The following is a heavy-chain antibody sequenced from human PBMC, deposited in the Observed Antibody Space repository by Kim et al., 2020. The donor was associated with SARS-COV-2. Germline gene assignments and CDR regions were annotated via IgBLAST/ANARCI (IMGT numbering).Heavy chain of an antibody. D-gene: IGHD6-13*01. J-gene: IGHJ6*02. Sequence: SETLSLTCTVSGGSISSYYWSWIRQPPGKGLEWIGYIYYSGSTNYNPSLKSRVTISVDTSKNQFSLKLSSVTAADTAVYYCARDVGSLYSSSWYNRPSGMDVWGQGTTVTVSS. CDR2: IYYSGST. CDR1: GGSISSYY. CDR3: ARDVGSLYSSSWYNRPSGMDV. V-gene: IGHV4-59*13.